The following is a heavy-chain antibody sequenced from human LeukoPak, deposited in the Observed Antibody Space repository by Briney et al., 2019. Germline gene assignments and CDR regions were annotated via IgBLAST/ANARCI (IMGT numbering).Heavy chain of an antibody. V-gene: IGHV3-23*01. CDR2: IGGSGGST. J-gene: IGHJ4*02. CDR3: AKDRFYYGSGTYYTPTFEY. CDR1: GFTFTSYA. D-gene: IGHD3-10*01. Sequence: GGSLRLSCAASGFTFTSYAMSWVRQAPGKGLEWVSSIGGSGGSTYYSDSVRGRFTISRDNSKNTLYLQMNSLRAEDTAVYCCAKDRFYYGSGTYYTPTFEYWGQGTLVTVSS.